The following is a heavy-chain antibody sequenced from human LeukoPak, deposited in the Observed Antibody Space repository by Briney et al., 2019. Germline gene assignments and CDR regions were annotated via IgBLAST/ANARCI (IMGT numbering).Heavy chain of an antibody. CDR3: ARPGDGGYVYFDS. D-gene: IGHD1-26*01. Sequence: GESLTISCKTSGYSFITYWISWVRQVPGKGLEWMGRIDPTDSDTNYSPTFQGHVTFSADKSTSTIYLQWSSLKASDTAMYYCARPGDGGYVYFDSWSQGTLVTVSS. V-gene: IGHV5-10-1*01. CDR1: GYSFITYW. CDR2: IDPTDSDT. J-gene: IGHJ4*02.